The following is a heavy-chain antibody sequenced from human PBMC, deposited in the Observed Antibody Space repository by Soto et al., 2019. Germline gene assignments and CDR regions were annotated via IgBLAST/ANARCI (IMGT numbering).Heavy chain of an antibody. CDR2: IYHSGST. V-gene: IGHV4-30-2*01. CDR1: GGSISSGGYS. J-gene: IGHJ4*02. CDR3: ASGARYYYDSTGSSHTTRFDH. D-gene: IGHD3-22*01. Sequence: NPSETLSLTCAVSGGSISSGGYSWSWIRQPPGKGLEWIGYIYHSGSTYYNPSLKSRVTISVDRSKNQFSLKLSSVTAADTAVYYCASGARYYYDSTGSSHTTRFDHWGQGTLATVS.